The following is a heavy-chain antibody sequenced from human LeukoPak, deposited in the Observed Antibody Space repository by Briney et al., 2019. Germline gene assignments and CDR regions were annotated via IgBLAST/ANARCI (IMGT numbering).Heavy chain of an antibody. CDR1: GYNFANYW. J-gene: IGHJ4*02. Sequence: GESLKISCKGSGYNFANYWIAWVRQMPRKGLEWMGIIYPDDSETRYSPSFQGQVTVSADKSISTAYLQWSSLKASDTAMYYCARRDCRTSSCPFDYWGQGSLVTVSA. D-gene: IGHD2-2*01. CDR2: IYPDDSET. CDR3: ARRDCRTSSCPFDY. V-gene: IGHV5-51*01.